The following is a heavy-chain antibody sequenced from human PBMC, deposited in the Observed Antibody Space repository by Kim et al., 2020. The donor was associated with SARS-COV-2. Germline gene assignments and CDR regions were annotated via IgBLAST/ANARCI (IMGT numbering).Heavy chain of an antibody. V-gene: IGHV4-34*01. J-gene: IGHJ2*01. CDR3: ARAPPSLHHNIPERYFDL. D-gene: IGHD2-2*02. CDR1: GGSFSGYY. Sequence: SETLSLTCAVYGGSFSGYYWSWIRQPPGKGLEWIGEINHSGSTNYNPSLKSRVTISVDTSKNQFSLKLSSVTAADTAVYYCARAPPSLHHNIPERYFDLWGRGTLVTVSS. CDR2: INHSGST.